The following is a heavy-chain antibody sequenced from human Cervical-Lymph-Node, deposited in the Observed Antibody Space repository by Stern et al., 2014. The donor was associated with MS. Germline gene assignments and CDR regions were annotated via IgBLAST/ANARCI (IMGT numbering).Heavy chain of an antibody. D-gene: IGHD2-15*01. Sequence: EVQLVESGGGLVQPGGSLRLSCAASGFIFSNSWMSWVRQARGKGLEWVANTKYDGSEKNYVDSVKGRFTISRDNAKNTLYLQMNSLRAEDTAMYYCAREGYCDYWGQGTLVTVSS. V-gene: IGHV3-7*01. CDR2: TKYDGSEK. CDR3: AREGYCDY. J-gene: IGHJ4*02. CDR1: GFIFSNSW.